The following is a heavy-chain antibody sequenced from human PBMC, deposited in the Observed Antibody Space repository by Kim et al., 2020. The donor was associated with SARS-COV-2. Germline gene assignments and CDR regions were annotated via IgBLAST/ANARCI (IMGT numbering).Heavy chain of an antibody. Sequence: SETLSLTCTVSGGSISSGGYYWSWIRQHPGKGLEWIGYIYYSGSTYYNPSLKSRVTISVDTSKNQFSLKLSSVTAADTAVYYCARGPEWGSGYYVGPWGNWFDPWGQGTLVTVSS. D-gene: IGHD3-22*01. CDR3: ARGPEWGSGYYVGPWGNWFDP. V-gene: IGHV4-31*03. CDR1: GGSISSGGYY. J-gene: IGHJ5*02. CDR2: IYYSGST.